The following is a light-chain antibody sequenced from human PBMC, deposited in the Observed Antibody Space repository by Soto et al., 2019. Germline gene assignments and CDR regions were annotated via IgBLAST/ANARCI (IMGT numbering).Light chain of an antibody. CDR3: QSYDSSLSGSVV. CDR2: DNS. Sequence: QSVLTQPPSVSGAPGQRVTISCTGSSSNIGAGYDVHWYQQLPGTAPTLLIFDNSNRPSGVPDRISGSRSGTSASLAITGLQAEDEADYYCQSYDSSLSGSVVFGGGTKVTVL. CDR1: SSNIGAGYD. J-gene: IGLJ2*01. V-gene: IGLV1-40*01.